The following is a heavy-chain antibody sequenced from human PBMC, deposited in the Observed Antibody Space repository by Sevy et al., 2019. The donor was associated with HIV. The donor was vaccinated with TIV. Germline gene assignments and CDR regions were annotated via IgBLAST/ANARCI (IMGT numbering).Heavy chain of an antibody. CDR2: ISGSGTST. CDR1: GFSFSTYA. CDR3: GKVSIFGVGGFYDY. J-gene: IGHJ4*02. Sequence: GGSLRLSCAASGFSFSTYATTWVRQAPGKGLEWVSGISGSGTSTYYTDSVKGRFTISRDNSKNTVYLQMNNLRAEDTAVYYCGKVSIFGVGGFYDYWGQGTLVIVSS. V-gene: IGHV3-23*01. D-gene: IGHD3-3*01.